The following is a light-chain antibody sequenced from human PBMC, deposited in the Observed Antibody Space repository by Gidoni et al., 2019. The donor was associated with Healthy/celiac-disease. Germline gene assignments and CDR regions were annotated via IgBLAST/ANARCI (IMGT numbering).Light chain of an antibody. CDR2: AAS. J-gene: IGKJ1*01. CDR1: QSINSY. CDR3: NERYTMWWT. V-gene: IGKV1-39*01. Sequence: QVAPSPSSLAAPVGDRVPITCRASQSINSYLNWYQQKPGKAPKLLIDAASSLQSGVPSRCVRSGSRRDVICTMSSLQLEDVAIYQGNERYTMWWTFGQGTKVEIK.